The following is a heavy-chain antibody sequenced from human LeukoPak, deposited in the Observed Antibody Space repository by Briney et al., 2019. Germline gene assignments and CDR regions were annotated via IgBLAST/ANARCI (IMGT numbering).Heavy chain of an antibody. CDR3: ARHEWGVTGTSFDP. V-gene: IGHV4-39*01. J-gene: IGHJ5*02. CDR2: IYYSGST. CDR1: GGSISSSSYY. Sequence: PSETLSLTCTVSGGSISSSSYYWGWIRQPPGKGLEWNGSIYYSGSTYYNPSLKDRVTISVDTSKNQFSLKLRSVTAADTAVYYCARHEWGVTGTSFDPWGQGTLVTVSS. D-gene: IGHD1-7*01.